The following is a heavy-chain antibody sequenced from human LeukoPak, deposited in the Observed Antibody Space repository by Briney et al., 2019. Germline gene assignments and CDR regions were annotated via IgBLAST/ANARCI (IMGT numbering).Heavy chain of an antibody. D-gene: IGHD5-12*01. CDR3: VASDGGYVLDY. CDR1: GGSIGIYH. CDR2: VFNNGGT. Sequence: PSETLSLTCSVSGGSIGIYHWNWIRQPSGKGLEWIGIVFNNGGTKHNASLKSRVAISVDTSKIQFALKLSSVTAADTAVYYCVASDGGYVLDYWGQGALVIVSS. J-gene: IGHJ4*02. V-gene: IGHV4-59*01.